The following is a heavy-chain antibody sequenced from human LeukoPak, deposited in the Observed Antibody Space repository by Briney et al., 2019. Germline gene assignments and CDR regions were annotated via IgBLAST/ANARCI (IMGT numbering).Heavy chain of an antibody. CDR1: GGSFSGYY. J-gene: IGHJ4*02. CDR3: ARSIVTYNYDSSGYFHFDH. D-gene: IGHD3-22*01. V-gene: IGHV4-34*01. Sequence: PSETLSLTCAVYGGSFSGYYWSWIRQPPGKGLEWIGEINHSGSTNYNPSLKSRVTISVDTSKNQFPLKLSSVTAADTAVYYCARSIVTYNYDSSGYFHFDHWGQGTLVTVSS. CDR2: INHSGST.